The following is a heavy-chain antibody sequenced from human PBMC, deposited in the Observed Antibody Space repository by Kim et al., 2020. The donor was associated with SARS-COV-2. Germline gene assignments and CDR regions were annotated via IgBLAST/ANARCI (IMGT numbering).Heavy chain of an antibody. V-gene: IGHV3-23*01. J-gene: IGHJ6*01. CDR1: GFTFSSYA. CDR2: MSSSGGSI. CDR3: AKTGRDFDWFFSYGLDV. D-gene: IGHD3-9*01. Sequence: GGSLRLSCAASGFTFSSYAMSWVRQAPGKGLEWVSGMSSSGGSIYYADSVKGRFIISRDNSKNTLYLQMNSLRAEDTALYYCAKTGRDFDWFFSYGLDVWGQGTTVTVSS.